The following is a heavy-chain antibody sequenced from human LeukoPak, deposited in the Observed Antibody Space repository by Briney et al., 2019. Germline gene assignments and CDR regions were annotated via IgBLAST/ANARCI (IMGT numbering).Heavy chain of an antibody. V-gene: IGHV1-46*01. Sequence: ASVKVSCKASGCTFTSYYMHWVRQAPGQGLEWMGIINPSGGSTSYAQKFQGRVTMTRDTSTSTDYMELSSLRSEDTAVYYCARAIYYYYMDVWGKGTTVTVSS. CDR1: GCTFTSYY. CDR2: INPSGGST. J-gene: IGHJ6*03. D-gene: IGHD5-24*01. CDR3: ARAIYYYYMDV.